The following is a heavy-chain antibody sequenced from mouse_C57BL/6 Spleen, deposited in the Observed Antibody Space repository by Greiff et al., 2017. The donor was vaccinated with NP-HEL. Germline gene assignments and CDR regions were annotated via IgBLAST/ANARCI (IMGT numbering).Heavy chain of an antibody. CDR2: INPNNGGT. J-gene: IGHJ1*03. V-gene: IGHV1-26*01. Sequence: VQLQQSGPELVKPGASVKISCKASGYTFTDYYMNWVKQSHGKSLEWIGDINPNNGGTSYNQKFKGKATLTVDKSSSTAYMELRSLTSEDSAVYYCAREALGNYWYFDVWGTGTTVTVSS. CDR3: AREALGNYWYFDV. CDR1: GYTFTDYY. D-gene: IGHD2-1*01.